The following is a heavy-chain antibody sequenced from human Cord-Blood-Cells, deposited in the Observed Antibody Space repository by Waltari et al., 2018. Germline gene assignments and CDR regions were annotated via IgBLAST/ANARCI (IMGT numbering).Heavy chain of an antibody. V-gene: IGHV1-8*01. D-gene: IGHD1-1*01. Sequence: QVQLVQSGAEVKKPGASVKVSCKASGYTFTSYDINWVRQATGQGLEWMGWMNPNSGNTGYAQKFQGRVTMTRNTSISTAYMELSSLRSEDMAVYYCAMSLGTTGTDAFDIWGQGTMVTVSS. CDR2: MNPNSGNT. J-gene: IGHJ3*02. CDR1: GYTFTSYD. CDR3: AMSLGTTGTDAFDI.